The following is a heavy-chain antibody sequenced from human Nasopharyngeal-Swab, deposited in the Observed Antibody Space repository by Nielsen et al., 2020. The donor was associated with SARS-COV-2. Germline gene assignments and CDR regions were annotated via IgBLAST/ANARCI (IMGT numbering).Heavy chain of an antibody. CDR1: GGSVSSGSYY. CDR2: IYTSGST. Sequence: SETLSLTCTASGGSVSSGSYYWSWILQPAGKGLEWIGRIYTSGSTHYNPSIKSRVTISVDTSKNQFPLGLSSVTAAATAVYYCARGELLNSYYYYYMDVWGKGTTVTVSS. CDR3: ARGELLNSYYYYYMDV. J-gene: IGHJ6*03. D-gene: IGHD1-26*01. V-gene: IGHV4-61*02.